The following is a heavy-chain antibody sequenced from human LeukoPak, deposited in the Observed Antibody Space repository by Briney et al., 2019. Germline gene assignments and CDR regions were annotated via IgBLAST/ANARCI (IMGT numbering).Heavy chain of an antibody. CDR2: ISGYSGNT. J-gene: IGHJ6*02. Sequence: GASVKVSCKASGYTFTTYGINWVRQAPGQGLEWMGWISGYSGNTNDAQKFQGRVTMTTDTFTSTAYMELRSLTSDDTAVYYCARDRITYNWNDGMGVWGQGTTATVSS. V-gene: IGHV1-18*01. D-gene: IGHD1-20*01. CDR3: ARDRITYNWNDGMGV. CDR1: GYTFTTYG.